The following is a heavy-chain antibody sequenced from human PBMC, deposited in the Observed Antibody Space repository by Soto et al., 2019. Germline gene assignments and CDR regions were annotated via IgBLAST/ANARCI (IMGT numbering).Heavy chain of an antibody. CDR1: GYTFTGYY. CDR3: ARDRLTVAATDYYYGMDV. V-gene: IGHV1-2*02. CDR2: IILNSGGT. J-gene: IGHJ6*02. D-gene: IGHD6-19*01. Sequence: ASVKVSCKASGYTFTGYYVHWVRQAPGQGLEWMGWIILNSGGTKYAQKFQGRVTMTRDTSISTAYMGLSRLRSDDTAVYYCARDRLTVAATDYYYGMDVWGQGTTVTVSS.